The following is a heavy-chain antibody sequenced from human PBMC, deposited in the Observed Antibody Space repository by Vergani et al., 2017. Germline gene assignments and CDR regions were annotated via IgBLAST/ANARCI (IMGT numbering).Heavy chain of an antibody. CDR3: ARHSXVEWLVKLGWIDP. V-gene: IGHV4-39*01. CDR1: GASIRSSNYY. J-gene: IGHJ5*02. CDR2: ISYSGST. Sequence: QLQLQESGPGLVKPSATLSLTCSVSGASIRSSNYYWGWIRQPPGKGLEGIASISYSGSTYYNPSLKSRFTISVDTSKNQFSLKLSSVTAADTAVYFCARHSXVEWLVKLGWIDPWGQGILVTVSS. D-gene: IGHD6-19*01.